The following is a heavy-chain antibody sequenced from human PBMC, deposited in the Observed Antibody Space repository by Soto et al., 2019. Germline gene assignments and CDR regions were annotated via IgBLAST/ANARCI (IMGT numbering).Heavy chain of an antibody. CDR1: GFTFSNAW. CDR2: IKSKTDGGTT. J-gene: IGHJ5*02. V-gene: IGHV3-15*01. D-gene: IGHD3-10*01. CDR3: TTDSGGFDP. Sequence: GGSLILSCADSGFTFSNAWMSWFRQAPGKGLEWVGRIKSKTDGGTTDYAAPVKGRFTISRDDSKNTLYLQTNSLQIEDTAVYYCTTDSGGFDPWGQGTLVTVSS.